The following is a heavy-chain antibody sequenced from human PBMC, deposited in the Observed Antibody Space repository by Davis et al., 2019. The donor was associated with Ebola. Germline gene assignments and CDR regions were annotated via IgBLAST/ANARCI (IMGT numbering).Heavy chain of an antibody. CDR3: AKDRAQYSSGWLLYYYYGMDV. CDR2: IYSGGST. V-gene: IGHV3-66*02. D-gene: IGHD6-19*01. J-gene: IGHJ6*02. Sequence: PGGSLRLSCAAPGFTVSSNYMSWVRQAPGKGLEWVSVIYSGGSTYYADSVKGRFTISRDNSKNTLYLQMNSLRAEDTAVYYCAKDRAQYSSGWLLYYYYGMDVWGQGTTVTVSS. CDR1: GFTVSSNY.